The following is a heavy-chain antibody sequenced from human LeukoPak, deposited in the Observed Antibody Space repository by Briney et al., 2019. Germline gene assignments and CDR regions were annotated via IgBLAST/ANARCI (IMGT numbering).Heavy chain of an antibody. CDR3: ARGHYDRSENSNPFDY. V-gene: IGHV4-59*01. CDR2: IYYTGST. Sequence: KSSETLSLTCTVSGDSISNSYWSWIRQPPGKRLEWIGYIYYTGSTKYNPSLNSRVTISVDMSKNQLSLKLTSVTAADTAVYYCARGHYDRSENSNPFDYWGQGTLVTVSS. J-gene: IGHJ4*02. CDR1: GDSISNSY. D-gene: IGHD3-22*01.